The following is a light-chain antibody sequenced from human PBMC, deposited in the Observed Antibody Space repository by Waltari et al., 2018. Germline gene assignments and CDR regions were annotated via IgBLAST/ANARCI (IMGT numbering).Light chain of an antibody. Sequence: DIVLTQSPATLSLYPGERATLSCRASQTFNNYLAWYQHKPGQPPRLIIYDASKRFSGTPARFSGSGSGTDFTLTISSLEPEDSAVYYCQQRINWPVTFGGGTKVEIK. J-gene: IGKJ4*01. V-gene: IGKV3-11*01. CDR3: QQRINWPVT. CDR2: DAS. CDR1: QTFNNY.